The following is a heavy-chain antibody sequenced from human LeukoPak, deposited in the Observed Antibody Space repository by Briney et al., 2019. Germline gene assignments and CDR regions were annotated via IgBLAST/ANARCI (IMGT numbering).Heavy chain of an antibody. D-gene: IGHD2-21*02. V-gene: IGHV1-8*03. CDR3: ARTTSMTASGYDY. CDR1: GYTFTYYL. J-gene: IGHJ4*02. CDR2: INPDTGDK. Sequence: ASVKVSCKASGYTFTYYLINWVRQASGQELEWMTWINPDTGDKDYARKFQDRVTITTDTSISTAYMELSSLGSEDTAVYFCARTTSMTASGYDYWGQGTLVTVSS.